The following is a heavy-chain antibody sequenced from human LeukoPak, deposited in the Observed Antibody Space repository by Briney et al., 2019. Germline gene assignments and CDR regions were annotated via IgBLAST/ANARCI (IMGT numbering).Heavy chain of an antibody. D-gene: IGHD3-3*01. V-gene: IGHV4-59*01. CDR2: IYYSGST. CDR3: ARQRRRFLEWLVDNWFDP. CDR1: GGSISSYY. Sequence: SETLSLTRTVSGGSISSYYWSWIRQPPGKGLEWIGYIYYSGSTNYNPSLKSRVTISVDTSKNQFSLKLSSVTAADTAVYYCARQRRRFLEWLVDNWFDPWGQGTLVTVSS. J-gene: IGHJ5*02.